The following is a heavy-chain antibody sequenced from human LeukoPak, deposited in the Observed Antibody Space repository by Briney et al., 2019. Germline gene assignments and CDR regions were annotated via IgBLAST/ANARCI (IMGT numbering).Heavy chain of an antibody. CDR3: VRQGGGDNCR. D-gene: IGHD4-23*01. V-gene: IGHV3-21*01. CDR2: ISSSSSYI. J-gene: IGHJ4*01. CDR1: GFTFSSYS. Sequence: GGSLRLSCAASGFTFSSYSMNWVRQAPGKGLEWVSSISSSSSYIYYAVSVKGRFTVTRDESKNMMFLQMNTLRPDDTAMYHCVRQGGGDNCRWGQGALVTVSS.